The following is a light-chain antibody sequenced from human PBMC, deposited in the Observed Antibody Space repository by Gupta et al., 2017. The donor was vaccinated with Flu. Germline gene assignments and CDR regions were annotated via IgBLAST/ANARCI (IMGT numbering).Light chain of an antibody. CDR1: QRLSDY. CDR3: QQLDNGPPHPT. Sequence: VLTQSPATLSLSPGERATLSCRASQRLSDYLAWFQQKPGQAPRLLIYAVSIRATGVKPMLSGSGHGTDFTLTMSSLEPEDFAVYYCQQLDNGPPHPTFGPGTIVDIK. V-gene: IGKV3-11*01. J-gene: IGKJ3*01. CDR2: AVS.